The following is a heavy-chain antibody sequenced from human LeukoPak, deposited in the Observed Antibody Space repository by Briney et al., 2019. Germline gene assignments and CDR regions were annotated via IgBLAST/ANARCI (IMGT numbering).Heavy chain of an antibody. V-gene: IGHV3-7*01. CDR3: ARSSYHSSWTINNFYHDMDA. CDR1: GFTFSNYW. Sequence: GGSLRLSCAASGFTFSNYWMTWVRQAPGKGLEWVANIREDGSEKYYVGFVRGRFLISRDNAKNSVDLQMNSLRTEDTAVYYCARSSYHSSWTINNFYHDMDAWGTGNTVTVSS. D-gene: IGHD3-22*01. J-gene: IGHJ6*03. CDR2: IREDGSEK.